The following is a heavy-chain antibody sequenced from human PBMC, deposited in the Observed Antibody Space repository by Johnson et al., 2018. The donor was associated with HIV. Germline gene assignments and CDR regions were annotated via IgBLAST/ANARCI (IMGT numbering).Heavy chain of an antibody. CDR1: VFTFSNYA. J-gene: IGHJ3*02. Sequence: VQLVESGGGVVQVGRSLRLSCEASVFTFSNYAIHWVRQAPGKGLEYVSAISGNGGSTYYANSVNGRFTISRDNSKNTLYLQMGSLRAEDMGVYYCARLRSPDAFDIWGQGTMVTVSS. V-gene: IGHV3-64*01. D-gene: IGHD2-15*01. CDR2: ISGNGGST. CDR3: ARLRSPDAFDI.